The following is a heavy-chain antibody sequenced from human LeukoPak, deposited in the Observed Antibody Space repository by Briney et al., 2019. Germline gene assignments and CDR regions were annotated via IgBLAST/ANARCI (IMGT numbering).Heavy chain of an antibody. CDR1: GFRFDDYG. CDR2: TNWDGAST. J-gene: IGHJ6*03. Sequence: GGSLRLSCAASGFRFDDYGMSWVRHVPGKGLEWVSGTNWDGASTGYADSVKGRFTISRDNVKNFLYLQMNSLRVEDTALYFCGRVYCSTTSCYDYYDYYMDVWGQGTLVTVSS. CDR3: GRVYCSTTSCYDYYDYYMDV. D-gene: IGHD2-2*01. V-gene: IGHV3-20*04.